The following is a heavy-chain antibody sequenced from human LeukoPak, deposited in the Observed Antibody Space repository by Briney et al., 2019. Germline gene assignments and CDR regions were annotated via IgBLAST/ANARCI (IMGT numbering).Heavy chain of an antibody. J-gene: IGHJ6*03. Sequence: SDTLSLTCAVYGGSFSGYYWSWIRQPPGKGLEWIGEINHSGSTNYNPSLKSRVTISVDTSKNQFSLKLSSVTAADTAVYYCASANYYYYYYRDVWGKGTTVTVSS. V-gene: IGHV4-34*01. CDR3: ASANYYYYYYRDV. CDR2: INHSGST. CDR1: GGSFSGYY.